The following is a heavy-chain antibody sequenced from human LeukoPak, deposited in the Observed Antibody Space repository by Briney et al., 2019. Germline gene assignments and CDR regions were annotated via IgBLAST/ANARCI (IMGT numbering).Heavy chain of an antibody. V-gene: IGHV3-49*04. CDR2: IRRKAYGGTT. J-gene: IGHJ3*02. Sequence: GGSLRLSCTASGFTFGDYAMSWVRQAPGKGLEWVGFIRRKAYGGTTEYAASVKGRFTISRDDSKSIAYLQMNSLKTEDTAVYYCTRDWRDYGDYGDAFDIWGQGTMVTVSS. CDR3: TRDWRDYGDYGDAFDI. D-gene: IGHD4-17*01. CDR1: GFTFGDYA.